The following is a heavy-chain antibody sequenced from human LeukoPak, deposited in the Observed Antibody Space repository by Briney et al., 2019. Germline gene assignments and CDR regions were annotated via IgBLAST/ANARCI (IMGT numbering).Heavy chain of an antibody. Sequence: GGSLRLSCAASGFTFSSYAMHWVRQAPGKGLEWVAVISYDGSNKYYADSVKGRFTISRDNSKNTLYLQMNSLRAEDTAVYYCASGYHGYSSSWYLYGYWGQGTLVTVSS. CDR3: ASGYHGYSSSWYLYGY. CDR2: ISYDGSNK. CDR1: GFTFSSYA. J-gene: IGHJ4*02. V-gene: IGHV3-30-3*01. D-gene: IGHD6-13*01.